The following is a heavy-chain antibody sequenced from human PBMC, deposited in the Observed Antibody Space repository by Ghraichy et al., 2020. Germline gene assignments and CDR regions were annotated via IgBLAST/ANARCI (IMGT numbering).Heavy chain of an antibody. J-gene: IGHJ5*02. CDR1: GFTFSSYA. D-gene: IGHD4-17*01. CDR2: VSGSGDAT. CDR3: ARAWPDYGDYTRINWFDP. V-gene: IGHV3-23*01. Sequence: GSLRLSCAASGFTFSSYAMSWVRQAPGKGLEWVSAVSGSGDATYYADSVKGRFTISRDNSKNTLYLQMNSLRAEDTAVYYCARAWPDYGDYTRINWFDPWGQGTLVTVSS.